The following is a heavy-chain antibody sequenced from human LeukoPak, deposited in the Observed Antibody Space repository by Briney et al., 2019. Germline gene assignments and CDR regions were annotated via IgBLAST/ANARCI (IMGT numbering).Heavy chain of an antibody. CDR3: ARVVGGVVVPAAGAWFDP. J-gene: IGHJ5*02. D-gene: IGHD2-2*01. V-gene: IGHV4-34*01. CDR1: GGSFSGYY. Sequence: SETLSLTCAVYGGSFSGYYWSWIRQPPGKGLEWIGEINHSGSTNYNPSLKSRVTISVDTSKNQFSLKLSSVTAADTAVYYCARVVGGVVVPAAGAWFDPWGQGTLVTVSS. CDR2: INHSGST.